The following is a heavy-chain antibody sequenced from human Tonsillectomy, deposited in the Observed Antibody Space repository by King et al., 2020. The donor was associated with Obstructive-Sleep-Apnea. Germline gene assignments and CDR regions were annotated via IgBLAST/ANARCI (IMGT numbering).Heavy chain of an antibody. Sequence: VQLVESGGGLVQLGGSLRLSCVASGFSFSDYSMNWVRQAPGKGLEWVSYISDSSSSIFYAQSVKGRFTISRDNAKNSLYLQMNSLRAEDTGVYYCAKDGEYSSIWGQGTMVTVS. J-gene: IGHJ3*02. CDR1: GFSFSDYS. D-gene: IGHD6-6*01. CDR3: AKDGEYSSI. CDR2: ISDSSSSI. V-gene: IGHV3-48*04.